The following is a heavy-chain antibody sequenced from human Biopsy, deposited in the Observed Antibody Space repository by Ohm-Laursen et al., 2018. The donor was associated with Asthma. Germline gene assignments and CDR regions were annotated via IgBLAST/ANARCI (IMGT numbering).Heavy chain of an antibody. Sequence: TLSLTCTVSGASISSGGYDWSWIGHHPGSGLEWIGYIDYSWSTYYNPSLKSRVSLSPDTSKNQFSLRLSSLTAADTAVYYGARGRGYCRDGNCYNYYFENWGQGTLVTVSS. V-gene: IGHV4-31*02. CDR1: GASISSGGYD. D-gene: IGHD2-15*01. CDR3: ARGRGYCRDGNCYNYYFEN. J-gene: IGHJ4*02. CDR2: IDYSWST.